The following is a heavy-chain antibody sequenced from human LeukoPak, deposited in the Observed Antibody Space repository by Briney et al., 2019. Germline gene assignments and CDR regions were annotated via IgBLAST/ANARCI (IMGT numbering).Heavy chain of an antibody. V-gene: IGHV3-23*01. CDR1: GFTFSGYA. CDR3: AKDQGPTYYDFWSGYNWFDP. J-gene: IGHJ5*02. Sequence: PGGSLRLSCAASGFTFSGYAMSWVRQAPGKGLEWVSAISGSGGSTYYADSVKGRFTISRDNSKNTLYLQMNSLRAEDTAVYYCAKDQGPTYYDFWSGYNWFDPWGQGTLVTVSS. CDR2: ISGSGGST. D-gene: IGHD3-3*01.